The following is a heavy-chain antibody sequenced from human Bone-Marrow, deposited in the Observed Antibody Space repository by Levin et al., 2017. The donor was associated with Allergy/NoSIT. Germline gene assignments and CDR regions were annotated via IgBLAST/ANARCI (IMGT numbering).Heavy chain of an antibody. CDR3: ARDSTLSGLVQYYFDY. J-gene: IGHJ4*02. CDR2: VWFDGSVE. D-gene: IGHD2/OR15-2a*01. CDR1: GFSFSNYA. V-gene: IGHV3-33*01. Sequence: QTGGSLRLSCVASGFSFSNYAMHWVRQAPGKGLEWVAVVWFDGSVEYYADSVKGRFTISRDNSKNTVFVQMNSLRVEDTAVYYCARDSTLSGLVQYYFDYWGQGTLVTVSS.